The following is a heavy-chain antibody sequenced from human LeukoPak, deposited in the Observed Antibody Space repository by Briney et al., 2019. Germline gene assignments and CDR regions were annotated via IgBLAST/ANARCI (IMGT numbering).Heavy chain of an antibody. J-gene: IGHJ4*02. CDR1: GFTFSSCA. Sequence: PGGSLRLSCAASGFTFSSCAMSWVRQAPGKGLEWVSAISGSGGSTYYADSVRGRFTVSRDNSKNTLYLQMNSLRAEDTAVYYCAKDQGATIPIYYFDYWGQGTLVTVSS. CDR2: ISGSGGST. CDR3: AKDQGATIPIYYFDY. V-gene: IGHV3-23*01. D-gene: IGHD5-12*01.